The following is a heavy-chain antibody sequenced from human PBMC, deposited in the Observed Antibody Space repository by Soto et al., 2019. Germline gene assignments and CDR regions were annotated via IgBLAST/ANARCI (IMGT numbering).Heavy chain of an antibody. J-gene: IGHJ5*02. CDR1: GYTFKNYG. Sequence: QVPLVQSGAEVKKSGASVKVSCKASGYTFKNYGISWVRQAPGQGLEWMGWISGYNGKTNYAPKLQGRVTLTTDTSTSTAYMELRSLRSDDTAVYYCSRDCPVPPATPNNWFDPSGQGTLVTVSS. CDR3: SRDCPVPPATPNNWFDP. D-gene: IGHD2-2*02. V-gene: IGHV1-18*01. CDR2: ISGYNGKT.